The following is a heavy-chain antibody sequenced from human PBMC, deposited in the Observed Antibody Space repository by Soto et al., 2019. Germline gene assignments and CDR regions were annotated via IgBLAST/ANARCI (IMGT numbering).Heavy chain of an antibody. CDR2: ISGSGGST. CDR1: GFTFDSPYSHG. Sequence: PGGSLRLSCAASGFTFDSPYSHGMSWVRQAPGKGLEWVSAISGSGGSTYYADSVKGRFTISRDNSKNTLYLQMNSLRAEDTAVYYCAKASYYGGNRGWFDPWGQGTLVTVSS. J-gene: IGHJ5*02. D-gene: IGHD4-17*01. CDR3: AKASYYGGNRGWFDP. V-gene: IGHV3-23*01.